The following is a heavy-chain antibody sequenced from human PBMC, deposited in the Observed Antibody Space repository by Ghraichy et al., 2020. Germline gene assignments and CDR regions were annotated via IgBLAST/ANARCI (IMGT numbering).Heavy chain of an antibody. CDR3: ARGAGRFLLFSPSRRDWFDP. D-gene: IGHD3-3*01. V-gene: IGHV1-8*01. CDR1: GYTFTSYD. J-gene: IGHJ5*02. CDR2: MNPNSGNT. Sequence: ASVKVSCKASGYTFTSYDINWVRQATGQGLEWMGWMNPNSGNTGYAQKFQGRVTMTRNTSISTAYMELSSLRSEDTAVYYCARGAGRFLLFSPSRRDWFDPWGQGTLVTVSS.